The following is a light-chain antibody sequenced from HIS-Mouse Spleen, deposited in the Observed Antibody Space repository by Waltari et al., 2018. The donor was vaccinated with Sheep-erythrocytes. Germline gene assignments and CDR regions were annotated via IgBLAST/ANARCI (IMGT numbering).Light chain of an antibody. J-gene: IGLJ1*01. CDR3: CSYAGSYNHV. V-gene: IGLV2-11*01. Sequence: QSALTQPRPVSVSPGQSVTLSGTGTVRDVGGYNYVSWYQQHPGKAPKLMIYDVSTRPSGVPDRFSGSKSGNTASLTISGLQAEDEADYYCCSYAGSYNHVFATGTKVTVL. CDR2: DVS. CDR1: VRDVGGYNY.